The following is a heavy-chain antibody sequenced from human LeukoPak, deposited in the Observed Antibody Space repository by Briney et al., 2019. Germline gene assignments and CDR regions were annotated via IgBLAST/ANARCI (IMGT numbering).Heavy chain of an antibody. J-gene: IGHJ4*02. CDR2: IDPTGGRT. V-gene: IGHV1-46*01. Sequence: ASVKVSRKASGYTFTSYYIHWVRQAPGQGLEWMGIIDPTGGRTTYAQKFQGRVTMTRDTSTSTVYMDLSSLRSEDTAVYFCTRADSYGDFDYWGQGTQVTVSS. CDR3: TRADSYGDFDY. D-gene: IGHD3-10*01. CDR1: GYTFTSYY.